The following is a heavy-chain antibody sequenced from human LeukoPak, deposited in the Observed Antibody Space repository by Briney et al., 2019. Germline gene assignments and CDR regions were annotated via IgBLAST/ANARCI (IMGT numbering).Heavy chain of an antibody. CDR3: ARGEYYDSSGYYYPS. CDR1: GYSISSGYY. V-gene: IGHV4-38-2*02. J-gene: IGHJ4*02. CDR2: IYHSGST. D-gene: IGHD3-22*01. Sequence: SETLSLTCTVSGYSISSGYYWGWIRQPPGKGLEWIGSIYHSGSTYYNPSLKSRVTISVDTSKNQFSLKLSSVTAAGTAVYYCARGEYYDSSGYYYPSWGQGTLVTVSS.